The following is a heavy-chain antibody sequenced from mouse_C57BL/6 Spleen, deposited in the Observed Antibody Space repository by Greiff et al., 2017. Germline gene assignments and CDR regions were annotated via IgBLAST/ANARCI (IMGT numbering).Heavy chain of an antibody. CDR1: GYAFSSSW. Sequence: VQLQQSGPELVKPGASVKISCKASGYAFSSSWMNWVKQRPGKGLEWIGRIYPGDGDTNYNGKFKGKATLTADKSSSTAYMQLSSLTSEDSAVYFCASRAGDGYPHHYYALGGWGNGTSVTVSS. V-gene: IGHV1-82*01. D-gene: IGHD2-3*01. CDR2: IYPGDGDT. CDR3: ASRAGDGYPHHYYALGG. J-gene: IGHJ4*01.